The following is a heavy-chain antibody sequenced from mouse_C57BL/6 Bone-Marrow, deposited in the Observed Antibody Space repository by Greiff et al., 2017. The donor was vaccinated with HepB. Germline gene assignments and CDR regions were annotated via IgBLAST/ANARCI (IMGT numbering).Heavy chain of an antibody. CDR2: ISSGSITI. CDR1: GFTFSDYG. D-gene: IGHD1-1*01. V-gene: IGHV5-17*01. CDR3: ARPHGSSLWWYFDV. Sequence: DVKLVESGGGLVKPGGSLKLSCAASGFTFSDYGMHWVRQAPEKGLEWVAYISSGSITIYYADTVKGRFTISRDNAKNTLFLQMTSLRSEDTAMYYCARPHGSSLWWYFDVWGTGTTVTVSS. J-gene: IGHJ1*03.